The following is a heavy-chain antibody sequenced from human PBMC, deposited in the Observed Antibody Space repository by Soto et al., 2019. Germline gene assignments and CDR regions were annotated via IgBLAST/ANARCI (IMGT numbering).Heavy chain of an antibody. CDR1: GYTFTSYG. D-gene: IGHD2-15*01. Sequence: QVQLVQSGAEMKKPGASVKVSCKASGYTFTSYGISWVRQAPGQGLEWMGWISAYNGNTNYAQKLQGRVTMTTDTSTSTAYMELRSLRSDDTAVYYCARDRGGVVVAANNWFDPWGQGTLVTVSS. J-gene: IGHJ5*02. CDR3: ARDRGGVVVAANNWFDP. V-gene: IGHV1-18*01. CDR2: ISAYNGNT.